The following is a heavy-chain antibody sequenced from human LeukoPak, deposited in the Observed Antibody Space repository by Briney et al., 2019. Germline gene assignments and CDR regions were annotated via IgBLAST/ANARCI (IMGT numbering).Heavy chain of an antibody. J-gene: IGHJ2*01. V-gene: IGHV3-23*01. Sequence: GGSLRPSCAASGFTFSNYAMSWVRQAPGKGLEWLSAISGSGGSTYYADSVKGRFTISRDDSKKTPYLQMNSLRADDTAVYYCARLAGSRYPWYLDLWGRGTLVTVSS. CDR3: ARLAGSRYPWYLDL. D-gene: IGHD3-16*02. CDR2: ISGSGGST. CDR1: GFTFSNYA.